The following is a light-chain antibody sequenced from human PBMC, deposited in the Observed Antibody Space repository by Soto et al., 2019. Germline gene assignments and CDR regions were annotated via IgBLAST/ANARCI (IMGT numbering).Light chain of an antibody. J-gene: IGLJ1*01. V-gene: IGLV1-40*01. CDR2: GNN. Sequence: QSVLTQPPSVSGAPGQRVTISCTGSSSNIGAGYDVHWYQQLPGTAPKLLIYGNNNRPPGVPDRFSGSKSDTSASLAITELQAEDEADYYCQSYDSSLSAYVFGPGTKVTVL. CDR3: QSYDSSLSAYV. CDR1: SSNIGAGYD.